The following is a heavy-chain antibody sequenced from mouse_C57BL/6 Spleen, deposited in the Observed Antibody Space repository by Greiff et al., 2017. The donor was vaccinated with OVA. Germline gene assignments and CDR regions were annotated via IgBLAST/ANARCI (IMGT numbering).Heavy chain of an antibody. J-gene: IGHJ1*03. CDR2: IYPGSGST. CDR1: GYTFTSYW. D-gene: IGHD1-1*01. Sequence: VKLQQPGAELVKPGASVKMSCKASGYTFTSYWITWVKQRPGQGLEWIGDIYPGSGSTNYNEKFKSKATLTVDTSSSTAYMQLSSLTSEDSAVYYCARNYGSSMDFDVWGTGTTVTVSS. CDR3: ARNYGSSMDFDV. V-gene: IGHV1-55*01.